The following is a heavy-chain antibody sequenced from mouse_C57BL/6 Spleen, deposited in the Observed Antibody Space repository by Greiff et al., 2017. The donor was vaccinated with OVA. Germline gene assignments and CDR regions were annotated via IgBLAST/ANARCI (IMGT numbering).Heavy chain of an antibody. V-gene: IGHV1-22*01. D-gene: IGHD1-1*01. CDR3: AKPRLFLRGGFGY. CDR1: GYTFTDYN. J-gene: IGHJ2*01. CDR2: INPNNGGT. Sequence: VQLQQSGPELVKPGASVKMSCKASGYTFTDYNMHWVKQSHGKSLEWIGYINPNNGGTSYNQKFKGKATLTVNKSSSTAYMELRSLTSEDSAVYYCAKPRLFLRGGFGYWGQGTTLTVSS.